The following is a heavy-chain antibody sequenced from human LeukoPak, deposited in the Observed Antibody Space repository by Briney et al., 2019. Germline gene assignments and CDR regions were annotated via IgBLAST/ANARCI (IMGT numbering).Heavy chain of an antibody. CDR2: INPNSGGT. CDR1: GYSFTDYY. CDR3: ARTTTWRFDY. D-gene: IGHD1-14*01. Sequence: GVSVKVSCKTSGYSFTDYYMHWVRQAPEQGLEWMGWINPNSGGTNYAQKFQGRVTLTRDTSISTAYMDLSRLRLDDTAFYYCARTTTWRFDYWGQGTLVTVSS. J-gene: IGHJ4*02. V-gene: IGHV1-2*02.